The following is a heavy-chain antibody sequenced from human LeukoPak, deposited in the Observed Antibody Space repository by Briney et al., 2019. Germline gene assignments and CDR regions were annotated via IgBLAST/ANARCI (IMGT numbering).Heavy chain of an antibody. CDR3: AKVGTYDAGAFDI. J-gene: IGHJ3*02. CDR2: ISWNSGSM. CDR1: GFTFDDYA. Sequence: GRSLRLSCAASGFTFDDYAMHWVRQAPGKGLEWVSGISWNSGSMGYADSVKGRFTISRDNAKNSLYLQMNSLRAEDMALYYCAKVGTYDAGAFDIWGQGTMVTVPS. D-gene: IGHD4/OR15-4a*01. V-gene: IGHV3-9*03.